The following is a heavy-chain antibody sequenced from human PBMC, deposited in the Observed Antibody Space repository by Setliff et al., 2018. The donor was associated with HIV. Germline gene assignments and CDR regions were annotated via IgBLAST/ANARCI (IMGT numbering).Heavy chain of an antibody. CDR3: ARDDHYYDSRSLYSDWYFDL. CDR2: IIPIFGST. Sequence: GASVKVSCKASGGTFSNYAISWVRQAPGQGLAWMGGIIPIFGSTNYAQKCQDRVTITADESTYTADMELSCLRTEDPAVYYCARDDHYYDSRSLYSDWYFDLWGRGALVTVS. J-gene: IGHJ2*01. V-gene: IGHV1-69*13. CDR1: GGTFSNYA. D-gene: IGHD3-10*01.